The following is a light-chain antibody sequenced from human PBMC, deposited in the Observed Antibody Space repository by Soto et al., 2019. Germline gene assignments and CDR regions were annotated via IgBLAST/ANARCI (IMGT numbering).Light chain of an antibody. Sequence: EIVLTQSPATLSLSPGERATLSCRAIQSVGRYLVWFQQKTGQAPSLLIYDASTRATGIPARFSGSGSGTAFTLTISSLEPEDFALYYCQQRSSWPQTFGRGTKVEIK. CDR3: QQRSSWPQT. V-gene: IGKV3-11*01. CDR2: DAS. CDR1: QSVGRY. J-gene: IGKJ1*01.